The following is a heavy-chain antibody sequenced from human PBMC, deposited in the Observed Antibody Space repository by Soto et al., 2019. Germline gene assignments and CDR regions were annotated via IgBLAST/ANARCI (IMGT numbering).Heavy chain of an antibody. J-gene: IGHJ4*02. CDR3: AREASSSSWYGGYYFAY. CDR2: IYYSGST. Sequence: SETLSLTCTVSGGSISSGGYYWSWIRQHPGKGLEWIGYIYYSGSTYYNPSLKSRVTISVDTSKNQFSLKLSSVTAADTAVYYCAREASSSSWYGGYYFAYWGQGTLVTVSS. D-gene: IGHD6-13*01. CDR1: GGSISSGGYY. V-gene: IGHV4-31*03.